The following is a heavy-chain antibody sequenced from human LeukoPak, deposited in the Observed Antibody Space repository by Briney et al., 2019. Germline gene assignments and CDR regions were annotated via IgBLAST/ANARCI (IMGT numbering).Heavy chain of an antibody. CDR1: GGSISSYY. V-gene: IGHV4-59*01. J-gene: IGHJ6*02. D-gene: IGHD1-26*01. CDR2: IYYSGNT. Sequence: SSETLSLTCTVSGGSISSYYWSWIRQPPGKGLEWIGYIYYSGNTNYNPSLKSRVTISVDTSRNQFSLKLSSVTAADTAVYYCAREGGSSVRMDVWGQGTTVTVSS. CDR3: AREGGSSVRMDV.